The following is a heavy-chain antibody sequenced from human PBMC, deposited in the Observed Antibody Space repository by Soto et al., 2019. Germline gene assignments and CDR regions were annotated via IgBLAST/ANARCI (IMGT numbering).Heavy chain of an antibody. J-gene: IGHJ6*02. CDR3: ASSSGSYYSYYYYGMDV. Sequence: SETLSLTCAFSGGSISSGGYSWSWIRQPPGKGLEWIGYIYHSGSTYYNPSLKSRVTISVDRSKNQFSLKLSSVTAADAAVYYCASSSGSYYSYYYYGMDVWGQGTTVTVSS. V-gene: IGHV4-30-2*01. CDR2: IYHSGST. D-gene: IGHD3-10*01. CDR1: GGSISSGGYS.